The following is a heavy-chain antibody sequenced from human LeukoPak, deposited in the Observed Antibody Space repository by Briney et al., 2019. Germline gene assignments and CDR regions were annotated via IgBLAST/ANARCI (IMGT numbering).Heavy chain of an antibody. Sequence: GGSLRLSCAASGFTFSDYYMSWIRQAPGKGLGWVSYISSSGSTIYYADSVKGRFTISRDNAKNSLYLQMNSLRAEDTAVYYCASIRFLEWLFIDYWGQGTLVTVSS. CDR1: GFTFSDYY. CDR2: ISSSGSTI. V-gene: IGHV3-11*01. D-gene: IGHD3-3*01. CDR3: ASIRFLEWLFIDY. J-gene: IGHJ4*02.